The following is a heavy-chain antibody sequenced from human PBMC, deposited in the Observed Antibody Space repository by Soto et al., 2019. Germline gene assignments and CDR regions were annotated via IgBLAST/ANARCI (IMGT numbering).Heavy chain of an antibody. CDR1: GFTFSSYD. CDR2: ITTSGSYI. D-gene: IGHD1-1*01. J-gene: IGHJ5*02. Sequence: EVQLVESGGGLVKPGGSLRLSCAASGFTFSSYDMNWVRQAPGKGLEYVSSITTSGSYIYYGDSVRGRFTISRDNAKNSLFLQMDSLRAEDTAVYYGVRSGRDPTLIHNWFDPWVQGTLVTVSS. CDR3: VRSGRDPTLIHNWFDP. V-gene: IGHV3-21*01.